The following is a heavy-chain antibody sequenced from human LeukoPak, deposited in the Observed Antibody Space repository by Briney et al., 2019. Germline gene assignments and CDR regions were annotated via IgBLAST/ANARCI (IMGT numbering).Heavy chain of an antibody. Sequence: SETLSLICAVYGGSFSGYYWSWIRQPPGKGLEWIGSIYYSGSTYYNPSLKSRVTISVDTSKNQFSLKLSSVTAADTAVYYCARDPGGDGYDTGDYWGQGTLVTVSS. J-gene: IGHJ4*02. CDR2: IYYSGST. D-gene: IGHD5-24*01. CDR1: GGSFSGYY. CDR3: ARDPGGDGYDTGDY. V-gene: IGHV4-34*01.